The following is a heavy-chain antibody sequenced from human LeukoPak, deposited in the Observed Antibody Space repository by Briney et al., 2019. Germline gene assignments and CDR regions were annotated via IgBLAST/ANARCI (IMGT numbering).Heavy chain of an antibody. CDR3: ASPLWFGELLYDY. J-gene: IGHJ4*02. V-gene: IGHV4-39*07. Sequence: SETLSLTCTVSGGSISSSSYYWGWIRQPPGKGLEWIGSIYYSGSTYYNPSLKSRVTISVDTSKNQFSLKLSSVTAADTAVYYCASPLWFGELLYDYWGQGTLVTVSS. CDR2: IYYSGST. D-gene: IGHD3-10*01. CDR1: GGSISSSSYY.